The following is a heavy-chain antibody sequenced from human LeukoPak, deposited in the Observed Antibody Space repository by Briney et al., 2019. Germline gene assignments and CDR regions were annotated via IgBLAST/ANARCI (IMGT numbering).Heavy chain of an antibody. Sequence: PSETLSLTCTVSGGSISSYYWSWVRQPPGKGLEWIGYIYYSGSTNYNPSLKSRVTISVDTSKNRFSLKLSSVTAADTAVYYCATDYYDSGGIAFDIWGQGTMVTVSS. D-gene: IGHD3-22*01. CDR2: IYYSGST. J-gene: IGHJ3*02. CDR1: GGSISSYY. V-gene: IGHV4-59*01. CDR3: ATDYYDSGGIAFDI.